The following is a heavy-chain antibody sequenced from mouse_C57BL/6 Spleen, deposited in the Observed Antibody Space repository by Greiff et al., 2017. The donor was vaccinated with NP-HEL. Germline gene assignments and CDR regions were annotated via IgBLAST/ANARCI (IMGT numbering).Heavy chain of an antibody. D-gene: IGHD2-4*01. CDR3: ARMYDYDGYFDY. Sequence: VQLQQSGPELVKPGASVKISCKASGYAFSSSWMNWVKQRPGKGLEWIGRIYPGDGDTNYNGKFKGKATLTADKSSSPAYMQLSSLTSEDSAVYFCARMYDYDGYFDYWGQGTTLTVSS. CDR1: GYAFSSSW. J-gene: IGHJ2*01. V-gene: IGHV1-82*01. CDR2: IYPGDGDT.